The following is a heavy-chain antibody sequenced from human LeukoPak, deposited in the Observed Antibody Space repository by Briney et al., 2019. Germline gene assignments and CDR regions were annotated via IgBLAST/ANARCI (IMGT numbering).Heavy chain of an antibody. D-gene: IGHD3-16*01. J-gene: IGHJ4*02. CDR3: ARESLLGGIDY. Sequence: GGSLRLSCAVSGFTFSSYWMTWVRQAPGKGLEWVATIKEDGSEGYYVDSVKGRFTISRDNAKSSLYLQMNSLGVEDTSVYYCARESLLGGIDYWGQGTLVTVSS. V-gene: IGHV3-7*04. CDR1: GFTFSSYW. CDR2: IKEDGSEG.